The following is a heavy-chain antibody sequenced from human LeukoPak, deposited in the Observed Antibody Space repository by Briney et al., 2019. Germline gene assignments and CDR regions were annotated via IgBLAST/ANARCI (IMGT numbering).Heavy chain of an antibody. CDR1: GFTFSSYA. J-gene: IGHJ4*02. V-gene: IGHV3-30*04. D-gene: IGHD2-2*01. CDR2: ISYDGSNK. Sequence: GRSLRLSCAASGFTFSSYAMHWVRQAPGKGLEWVAVISYDGSNKYYADSAKGRFTISRDNSKNTLYLQMNSLRAEDTAVYYCARAYEVPAVPPFDYWGQGTLVTVSS. CDR3: ARAYEVPAVPPFDY.